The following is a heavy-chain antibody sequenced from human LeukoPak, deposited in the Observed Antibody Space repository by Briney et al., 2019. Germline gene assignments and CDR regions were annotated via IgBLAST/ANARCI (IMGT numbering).Heavy chain of an antibody. V-gene: IGHV4-30-4*01. CDR3: ARELELGYADY. CDR1: GGSISSGDYY. J-gene: IGHJ4*02. Sequence: SQTLSLTCTVSGGSISSGDYYWSWIRQPPGKGLEWIGYIYHSGSTYYNPSLKSRVTISVDTSKNQFSLKLSSVTASDTAVYYCARELELGYADYWGQGTLVTVSS. D-gene: IGHD5-12*01. CDR2: IYHSGST.